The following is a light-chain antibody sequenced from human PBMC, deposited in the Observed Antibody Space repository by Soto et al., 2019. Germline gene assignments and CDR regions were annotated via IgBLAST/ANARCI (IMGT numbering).Light chain of an antibody. V-gene: IGLV2-14*01. CDR1: SSDVGGYNH. Sequence: QSALTQPASVSGSPGQSSTISCTGTSSDVGGYNHVSWYQHSPGKAPKLILFAVSDRPSGVSHRCSGSKSGNTASLTISGLQAEDEADYYCCSYTSLSTVVFGGGTKLTVL. J-gene: IGLJ2*01. CDR2: AVS. CDR3: CSYTSLSTVV.